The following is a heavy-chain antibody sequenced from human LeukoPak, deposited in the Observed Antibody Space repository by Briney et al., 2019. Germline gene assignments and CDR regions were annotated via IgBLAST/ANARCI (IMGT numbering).Heavy chain of an antibody. Sequence: ASVKVSCKASGYTFTSYCISWVRQAPGQGLEWMGWISAYNGNTNYAQKLQGRVTMTTDTSTSTAYMELRSLRSDDTAVYYCARNTCSGGSCYSDYWGQGTLVTVSS. D-gene: IGHD2-15*01. J-gene: IGHJ4*02. CDR1: GYTFTSYC. CDR2: ISAYNGNT. CDR3: ARNTCSGGSCYSDY. V-gene: IGHV1-18*01.